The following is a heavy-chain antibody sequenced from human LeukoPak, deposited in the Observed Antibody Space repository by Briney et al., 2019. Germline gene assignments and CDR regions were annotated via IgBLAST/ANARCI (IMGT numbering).Heavy chain of an antibody. CDR1: GYSFTTYW. CDR3: ARKNPTALRNNWFET. D-gene: IGHD4-11*01. J-gene: IGHJ5*02. CDR2: INPGGSHI. V-gene: IGHV5-51*01. Sequence: GESLKISCKGSGYSFTTYWIVWVRQMPGKGLEYMEIINPGGSHIFYSPSFQGQVTISVDRSISTAYLQWNSLRASDTAMYYCARKNPTALRNNWFETWGQGTLVTVST.